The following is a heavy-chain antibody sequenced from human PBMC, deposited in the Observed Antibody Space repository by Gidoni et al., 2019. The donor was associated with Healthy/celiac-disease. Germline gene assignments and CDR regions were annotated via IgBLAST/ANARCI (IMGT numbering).Heavy chain of an antibody. CDR2: INSDGSST. V-gene: IGHV3-74*01. CDR1: GFTFSSYW. D-gene: IGHD2-2*01. Sequence: EVQLVESGGGLVQPGGSLRLSCAASGFTFSSYWMHWVRQAPGKGLVWVSRINSDGSSTSYADSVKGRFTISRDNAKNTLYLQMNSLRAEDTAVYYCARGLVVPAAYYYYGMDVWGQGTTVTVSS. J-gene: IGHJ6*02. CDR3: ARGLVVPAAYYYYGMDV.